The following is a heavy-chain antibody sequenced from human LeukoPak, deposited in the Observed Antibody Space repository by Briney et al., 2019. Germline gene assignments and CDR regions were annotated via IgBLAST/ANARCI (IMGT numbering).Heavy chain of an antibody. J-gene: IGHJ3*02. CDR2: IYYSGST. D-gene: IGHD4-17*01. CDR1: GGSISSYY. Sequence: SSETLSLTCNISGGSISSYYWSWIRQPPGKGLEWIGYIYYSGSTNYNPSLKSRVTISVDTSKNQFSLKLSSVTAADTAVYYCARRATVTTTFDIWGQGTMVTVSS. V-gene: IGHV4-59*08. CDR3: ARRATVTTTFDI.